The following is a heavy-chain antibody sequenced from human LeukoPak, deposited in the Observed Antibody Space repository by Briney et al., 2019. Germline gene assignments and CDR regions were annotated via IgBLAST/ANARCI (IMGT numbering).Heavy chain of an antibody. D-gene: IGHD4-17*01. CDR1: GDSITADY. Sequence: ASVKVSCKASGDSITADYIHWVRQAPGQGLESMGWINPDSGDTNYAQKFKGRVTMTRDTSSSAAYMDLSRLQFDDSAVYFCARGPEYGDYDLLDSWGQGTLVTVSS. CDR3: ARGPEYGDYDLLDS. J-gene: IGHJ5*01. CDR2: INPDSGDT. V-gene: IGHV1-2*02.